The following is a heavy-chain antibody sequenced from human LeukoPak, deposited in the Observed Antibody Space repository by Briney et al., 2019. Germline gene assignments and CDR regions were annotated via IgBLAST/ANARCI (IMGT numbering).Heavy chain of an antibody. CDR1: GYTFTSYS. V-gene: IGHV1-18*01. D-gene: IGHD2-2*01. J-gene: IGHJ4*02. CDR2: ISGYNDNT. CDR3: ARDLGYCSRTSCRTLDY. Sequence: ASVKVSCKASGYTFTSYSISWVRQAPGQGLGWMGWISGYNDNTNYAQKFQGRVTMTTDTSTRTASMELRSLTSDDTAVYYCARDLGYCSRTSCRTLDYWGQGTLVTVSS.